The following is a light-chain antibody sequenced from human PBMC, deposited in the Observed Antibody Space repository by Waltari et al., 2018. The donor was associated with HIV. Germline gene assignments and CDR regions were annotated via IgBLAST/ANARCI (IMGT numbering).Light chain of an antibody. CDR2: GNT. Sequence: QAILTQPPSVSGPSGQRLTIPCPGTSSNIGAGFDVLSYQQAPGTAPNPLIFGNTNRPSGVPGRFSAYRFGTSASLTIAWLQADDEADYYCRSYDRTLSGFVFGSGTQVTV. CDR3: RSYDRTLSGFV. V-gene: IGLV1-40*01. J-gene: IGLJ1*01. CDR1: SSNIGAGFD.